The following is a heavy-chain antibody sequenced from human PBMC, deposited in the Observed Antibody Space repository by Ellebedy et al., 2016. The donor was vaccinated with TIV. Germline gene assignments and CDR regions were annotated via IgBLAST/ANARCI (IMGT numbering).Heavy chain of an antibody. CDR1: GFTFSDYW. D-gene: IGHD6-19*01. CDR2: IKQDGGEI. V-gene: IGHV3-7*01. Sequence: GESLKISCVASGFTFSDYWMSWVRQAPGKGLEWVANIKQDGGEIYYVDSVKGRFTISRDNAKNSVYLQMNSLRDEDTAVYYCARDQWLGRAYYFDSWGQGTLVTVSS. J-gene: IGHJ4*02. CDR3: ARDQWLGRAYYFDS.